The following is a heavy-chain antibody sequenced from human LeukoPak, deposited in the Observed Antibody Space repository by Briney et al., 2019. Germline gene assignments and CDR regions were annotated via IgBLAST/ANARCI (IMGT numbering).Heavy chain of an antibody. CDR1: GYTFTGYY. D-gene: IGHD2-2*01. Sequence: ASVKVSCKASGYTFTGYYMHWVRQAPGQGLEWMGWINPNSGGTNHAQKFQGRVTMTRDTSISTAYMELSRLRSDDTAVYYCAREPELGYCSSTSCSHDYWGQGTLVTVSS. J-gene: IGHJ4*02. CDR3: AREPELGYCSSTSCSHDY. CDR2: INPNSGGT. V-gene: IGHV1-2*02.